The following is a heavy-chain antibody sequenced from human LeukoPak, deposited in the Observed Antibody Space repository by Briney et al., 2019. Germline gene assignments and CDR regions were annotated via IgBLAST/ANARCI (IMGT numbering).Heavy chain of an antibody. V-gene: IGHV4-4*07. CDR3: ARGLVRGGENIYYCYGMDV. Sequence: PSETLSLTCTVSGGSISSYYWSWIRQPAGKGLEWIGRIYTSGSTNYNPSLKSRVTMSVDTSKNQFSLKLSSVTAADTAVYYCARGLVRGGENIYYCYGMDVWGQGTTVTVSS. D-gene: IGHD3-10*01. CDR1: GGSISSYY. CDR2: IYTSGST. J-gene: IGHJ6*02.